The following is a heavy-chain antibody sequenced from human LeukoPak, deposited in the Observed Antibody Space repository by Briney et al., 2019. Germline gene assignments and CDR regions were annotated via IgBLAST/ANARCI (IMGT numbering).Heavy chain of an antibody. D-gene: IGHD2-2*01. CDR3: ARGLNVPAALYYYYYYMDV. Sequence: SVKVSCKASGGTFSSYAISWVRQAPGQGLEWMGGIIPIFGTANYAQKFQGRVTITADESTSTAYMELSSLRSEDTAVYYCARGLNVPAALYYYYYYMDVWGKGTTVTVSS. CDR1: GGTFSSYA. V-gene: IGHV1-69*13. J-gene: IGHJ6*03. CDR2: IIPIFGTA.